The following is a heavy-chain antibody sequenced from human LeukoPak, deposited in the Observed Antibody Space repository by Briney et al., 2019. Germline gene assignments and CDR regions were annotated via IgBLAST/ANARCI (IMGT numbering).Heavy chain of an antibody. J-gene: IGHJ4*02. D-gene: IGHD2-2*01. CDR3: ASRDLSTSCYDY. Sequence: PGGSLRLSCAASGFTFSSYSMNWVRQAPGKGLEWVSSISSSSSYIYYADSVKGRFTISRVNAKNSLYLQMNSLRAEDTAVYYCASRDLSTSCYDYWGQGTLVTVSS. CDR2: ISSSSSYI. V-gene: IGHV3-21*01. CDR1: GFTFSSYS.